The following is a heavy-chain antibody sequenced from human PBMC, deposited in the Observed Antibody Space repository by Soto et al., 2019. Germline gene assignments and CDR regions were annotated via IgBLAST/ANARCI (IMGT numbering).Heavy chain of an antibody. CDR2: ISGPGGST. CDR3: AKEIGVVPEGHFDF. Sequence: VGSLRLSCAASIFTFSTYAMNCVRHSPGKWLEWVSGISGPGGSTYYADSVKVRFTISRDNVKNTLYLQMNSLRVEDTAVYYCAKEIGVVPEGHFDFGGQGNRVTV. CDR1: IFTFSTYA. J-gene: IGHJ5*01. D-gene: IGHD2-15*01. V-gene: IGHV3-23*01.